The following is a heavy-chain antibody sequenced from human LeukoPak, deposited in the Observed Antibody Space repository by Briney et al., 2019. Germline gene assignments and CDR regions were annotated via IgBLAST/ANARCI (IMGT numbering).Heavy chain of an antibody. D-gene: IGHD6-13*01. J-gene: IGHJ4*02. V-gene: IGHV3-21*01. CDR2: ISSSSSYI. Sequence: GGSLRLSCAASGFTFSSYSMNWVRQAPGKGLEWVSSISSSSSYIYYADSVKGRLTISRDNAKNSLYLQMNSLRAEDTAVYYCARGAYSSSCPLGYWGQGTLVTVSS. CDR3: ARGAYSSSCPLGY. CDR1: GFTFSSYS.